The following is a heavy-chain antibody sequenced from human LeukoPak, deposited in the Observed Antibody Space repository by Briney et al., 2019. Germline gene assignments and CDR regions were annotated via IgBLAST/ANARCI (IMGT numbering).Heavy chain of an antibody. D-gene: IGHD2/OR15-2a*01. CDR2: INHSGST. V-gene: IGHV4-34*01. CDR3: ARGPLSVYFDY. J-gene: IGHJ4*02. CDR1: RGSFSGYY. Sequence: SETLSLTCAVYRGSFSGYYWSWIRQPPGKGLEWIGEINHSGSTNYNPSLKSRVTISVDTSKNQFSLKLSSVTAADTAVYYCARGPLSVYFDYWGQGTLVTISS.